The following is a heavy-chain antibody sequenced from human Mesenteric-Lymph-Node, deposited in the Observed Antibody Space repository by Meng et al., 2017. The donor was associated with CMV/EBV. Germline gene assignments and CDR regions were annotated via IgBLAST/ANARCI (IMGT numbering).Heavy chain of an antibody. V-gene: IGHV3-23*01. CDR1: GFTFSSYS. D-gene: IGHD2-2*01. Sequence: GGSLRLSCAASGFTFSSYSMNWVRQAPGKGLEWVSAISGSGGSTYYADSVKGRFTISRDNSKNTLYLQMNSLRAEDTAVYYCAKVPAAMVNYYYGMDVWGQGTTVTVSS. CDR3: AKVPAAMVNYYYGMDV. CDR2: ISGSGGST. J-gene: IGHJ6*02.